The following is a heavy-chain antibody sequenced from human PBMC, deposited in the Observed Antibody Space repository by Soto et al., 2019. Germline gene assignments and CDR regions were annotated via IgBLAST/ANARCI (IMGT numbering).Heavy chain of an antibody. J-gene: IGHJ4*02. CDR2: IYYSGST. CDR3: ARVHLGDYASVYYFDY. Sequence: SETLSLTCTVSGGSISSGGYYWSWIRQHPGKGLEWIGYIYYSGSTYYNPSLKSRVTISVDTSKNQFSLKLSSVTAADTAVYYCARVHLGDYASVYYFDYWGQGTLVTVSS. D-gene: IGHD4-17*01. V-gene: IGHV4-31*03. CDR1: GGSISSGGYY.